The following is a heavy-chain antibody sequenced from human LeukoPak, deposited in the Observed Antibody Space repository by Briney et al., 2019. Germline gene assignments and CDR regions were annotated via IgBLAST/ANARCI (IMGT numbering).Heavy chain of an antibody. CDR1: GGSISSSSYY. V-gene: IGHV4-39*07. CDR3: ARRPLRYFDWLLPPYNWFDP. D-gene: IGHD3-9*01. Sequence: SETLSLTCTVSGGSISSSSYYWGWIRQPPGKGLEWIGSIYYSGSTYYNPSLKSRVTISVDTSKNQFSLKLSSVTAADTAVYYCARRPLRYFDWLLPPYNWFDPWGQGTLVTVSS. CDR2: IYYSGST. J-gene: IGHJ5*02.